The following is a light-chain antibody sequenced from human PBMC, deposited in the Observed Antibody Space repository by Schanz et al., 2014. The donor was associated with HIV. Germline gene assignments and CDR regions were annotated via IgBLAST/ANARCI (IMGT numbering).Light chain of an antibody. V-gene: IGKV3-20*01. CDR2: GAS. CDR3: QQYDSPPWT. CDR1: QSVSSSF. J-gene: IGKJ1*01. Sequence: EIVLTQSPGTLSLSPGERATLSCRASQSVSSSFLAWYQQKPGQAPRLLMYGASNRATGIPDRFSGSESGTDFTLTISRVEPEDYAVYYCQQYDSPPWTFGQGTKVEVK.